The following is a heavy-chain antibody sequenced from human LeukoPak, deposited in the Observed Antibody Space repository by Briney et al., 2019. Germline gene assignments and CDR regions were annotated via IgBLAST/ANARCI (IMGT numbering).Heavy chain of an antibody. J-gene: IGHJ4*02. CDR2: ISGSGGST. D-gene: IGHD3-3*01. CDR3: AKGSGFWSGYPLPDFDY. V-gene: IGHV3-23*01. CDR1: GFTFSSYA. Sequence: GGSLRPSCAASGFTFSSYAMSWVRQAPGKGLEWVSAISGSGGSTYYADSVKGRFTISRDNSKNTLYLQMNSLRAEDTAVYYCAKGSGFWSGYPLPDFDYWGQGTLVTVSS.